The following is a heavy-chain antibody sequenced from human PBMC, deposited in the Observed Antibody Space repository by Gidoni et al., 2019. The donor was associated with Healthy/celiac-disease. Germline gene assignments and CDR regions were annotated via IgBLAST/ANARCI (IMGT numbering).Heavy chain of an antibody. D-gene: IGHD6-13*01. V-gene: IGHV4-31*03. CDR2: IYYSGST. CDR3: ARGNRSSSWSRGGNAFDI. J-gene: IGHJ3*02. Sequence: QVQLQESGPGLVKPSQTLSLTCTVSAGSISSGGYYWSWIRQHPGKGLEWIGYIYYSGSTYYNPSLKSRVTISVDTAKNQCSLKLSSVTAADTAVYYCARGNRSSSWSRGGNAFDIWGQGTMVTVSS. CDR1: AGSISSGGYY.